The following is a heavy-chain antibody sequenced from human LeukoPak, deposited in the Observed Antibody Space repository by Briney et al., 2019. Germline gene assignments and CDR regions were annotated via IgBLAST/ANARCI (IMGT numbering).Heavy chain of an antibody. J-gene: IGHJ3*02. CDR1: GFTFDDYA. CDR3: ARGNCTSTSCYIVDAFDI. Sequence: PGRSLRLSCAASGFTFDDYAMHWVRHAPGKGLEWVSGISWNSGSIGYADSVKGRFTISRDNAKNSLYLQMNSLRAEDTAVYYCARGNCTSTSCYIVDAFDIWGQGTMVTVSS. D-gene: IGHD2-2*02. V-gene: IGHV3-9*01. CDR2: ISWNSGSI.